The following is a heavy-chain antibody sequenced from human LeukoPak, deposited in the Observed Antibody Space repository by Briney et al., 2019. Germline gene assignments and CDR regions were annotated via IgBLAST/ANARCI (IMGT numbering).Heavy chain of an antibody. CDR1: GFTFSSYA. CDR2: ISGSGGST. V-gene: IGHV3-23*01. CDR3: AKDRIIAAAGPGAFDI. D-gene: IGHD6-13*01. Sequence: PGGSLRLSCAASGFTFSSYAMSWVRQAPGKGLEWVSAISGSGGSTYYADSVKGRFTISRDNSKNTLYLQMNSLRAEDTAVYYCAKDRIIAAAGPGAFDIWGQGTMVTVSS. J-gene: IGHJ3*02.